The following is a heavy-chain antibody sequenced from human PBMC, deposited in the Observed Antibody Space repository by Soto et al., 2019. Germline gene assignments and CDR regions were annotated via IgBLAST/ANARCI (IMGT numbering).Heavy chain of an antibody. CDR1: GGSISSYY. CDR3: ARVALIGYCSSTSCLNWFDP. J-gene: IGHJ5*02. V-gene: IGHV4-59*01. D-gene: IGHD2-2*01. CDR2: IYYSGST. Sequence: TSETLSLTCTVSGGSISSYYWSWIRQPPGKGLEWIGYIYYSGSTNYNPSLKSRVTISVDTSKNQFSLKLSSVTAADTAVYYCARVALIGYCSSTSCLNWFDPWGQGTLVTVS.